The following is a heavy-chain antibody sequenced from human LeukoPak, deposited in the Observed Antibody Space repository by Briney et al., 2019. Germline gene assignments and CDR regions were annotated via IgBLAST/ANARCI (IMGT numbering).Heavy chain of an antibody. CDR2: ISYDGSNK. V-gene: IGHV3-30-3*01. CDR1: GFTFSSYA. J-gene: IGHJ4*02. D-gene: IGHD3/OR15-3a*01. Sequence: GGSLRLSCAASGFTFSSYAMHWVRQAPGKGLEWVAVISYDGSNKYYADSVKGRFTISRDNSKNTLYLQMNSLRVEDRAVYYCAMDWQQPAFWGQGTLVTVSS. CDR3: AMDWQQPAF.